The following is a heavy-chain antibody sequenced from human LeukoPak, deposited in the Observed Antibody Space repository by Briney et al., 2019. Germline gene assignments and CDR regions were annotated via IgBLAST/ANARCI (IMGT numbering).Heavy chain of an antibody. CDR2: ISGGGGST. Sequence: PGGCLILSWAASGFTFTSYSMNWVRQAPGKGLEWVSTISGGGGSTYYADSVRGRFTISRDNSKNTLYLQVNSLRAEDTAVYYCAKEGKWDVTHFDYWGQGTPVTVSS. J-gene: IGHJ4*02. V-gene: IGHV3-23*01. D-gene: IGHD1-26*01. CDR1: GFTFTSYS. CDR3: AKEGKWDVTHFDY.